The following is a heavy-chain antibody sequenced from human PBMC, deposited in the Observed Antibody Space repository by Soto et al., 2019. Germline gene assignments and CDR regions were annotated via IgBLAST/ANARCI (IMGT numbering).Heavy chain of an antibody. J-gene: IGHJ4*02. V-gene: IGHV4-30-2*01. CDR3: SRASPRGRYFDWLIFPLGH. Sequence: SETLSLTCAVSGGSISSGGYSWSWIRQPPGKGLEWIGYIYHSGSTYYNPSLKSRVTISVDRSKNQFSLKLSSVTAEDTALYFCSRASPRGRYFDWLIFPLGHWGQGTLVTVSS. CDR2: IYHSGST. CDR1: GGSISSGGYS. D-gene: IGHD3-9*01.